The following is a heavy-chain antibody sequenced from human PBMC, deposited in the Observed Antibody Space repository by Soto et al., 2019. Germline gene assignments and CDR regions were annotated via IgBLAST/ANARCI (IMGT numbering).Heavy chain of an antibody. J-gene: IGHJ5*02. CDR2: IYPGDSDT. CDR3: ARHPDYYGSGSYYSVFGFDP. Sequence: GESLKISCKGSGYSFTSYWIGWVRQMPGKGLEWMGIIYPGDSDTRYSPSFQGQVTISADKSISTAYLQWSSLKASDTAMYYCARHPDYYGSGSYYSVFGFDPWGQGTLVTVSS. V-gene: IGHV5-51*01. CDR1: GYSFTSYW. D-gene: IGHD3-10*01.